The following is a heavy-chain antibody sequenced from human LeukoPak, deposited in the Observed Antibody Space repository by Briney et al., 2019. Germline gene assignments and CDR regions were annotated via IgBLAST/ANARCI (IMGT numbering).Heavy chain of an antibody. Sequence: GGSLRLSCAASGFTFSSYSMNWVRQAPGKGLEWVSYISSSSSTIYYADSVKGRFTISRDNAKNSLYLQMNSLRAEDTAVYYCASSLMTTVTTPTPVDYWGQGALVTVSS. CDR1: GFTFSSYS. CDR2: ISSSSSTI. V-gene: IGHV3-48*01. J-gene: IGHJ4*02. CDR3: ASSLMTTVTTPTPVDY. D-gene: IGHD4-11*01.